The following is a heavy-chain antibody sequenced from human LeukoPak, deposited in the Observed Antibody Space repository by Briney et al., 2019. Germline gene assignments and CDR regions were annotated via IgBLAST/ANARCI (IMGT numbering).Heavy chain of an antibody. CDR1: GYTFTGYY. J-gene: IGHJ6*02. V-gene: IGHV1-2*02. D-gene: IGHD2-2*01. CDR2: INPNSGGT. CDR3: ARGLLRYCSSTSCYFYYGMDV. Sequence: ASVKVSCKASGYTFTGYYMHWVRQAPGQGLEWMGWINPNSGGTNYAQKFQGRVTMTRDTSISTAYMELSRLRSDDTAVYYCARGLLRYCSSTSCYFYYGMDVWGQGTTVTVSS.